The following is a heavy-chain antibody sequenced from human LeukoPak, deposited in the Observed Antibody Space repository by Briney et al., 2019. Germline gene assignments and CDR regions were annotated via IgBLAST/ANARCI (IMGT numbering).Heavy chain of an antibody. CDR1: GGSINSYY. CDR2: IYYSGST. CDR3: ARDRGYRHQGDAFDI. D-gene: IGHD5-18*01. V-gene: IGHV4-59*01. Sequence: SETLSLTCTVSGGSINSYYWSWIRQPPGKGLEWIGYIYYSGSTNYNPSLKSRVTISVDTSKNQFSLKLSSVTAADTAVYYCARDRGYRHQGDAFDIWGQGTMVTVSS. J-gene: IGHJ3*02.